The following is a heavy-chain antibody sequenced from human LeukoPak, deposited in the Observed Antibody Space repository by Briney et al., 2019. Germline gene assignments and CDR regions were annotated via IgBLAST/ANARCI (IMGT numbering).Heavy chain of an antibody. Sequence: SETLSLTCTVSGDSVSSYYWSWIRQPPGKGLEWIGEINHSGSTNYNPSLKSRVTISVDTSKNHFSLKLSSVTAADTAVYYCASFIVGARHALDIWGQGTMVTVSS. J-gene: IGHJ3*02. V-gene: IGHV4-34*01. D-gene: IGHD1-26*01. CDR2: INHSGST. CDR1: GDSVSSYY. CDR3: ASFIVGARHALDI.